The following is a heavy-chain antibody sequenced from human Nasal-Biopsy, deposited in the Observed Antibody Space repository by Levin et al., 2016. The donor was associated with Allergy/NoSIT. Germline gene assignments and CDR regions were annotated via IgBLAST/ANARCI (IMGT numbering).Heavy chain of an antibody. J-gene: IGHJ6*02. CDR1: GFTFSAYA. Sequence: GGSLRLSCAGSGFTFSAYAFHWVRQAPGKGLEWVAVISQDGSDTYYADSVKGSFTVSRIKTRNTVYLQMNGVRLEDSAVYYCARDKSYQYYNDYSLGLDLWGQGTTVTVSS. CDR3: ARDKSYQYYNDYSLGLDL. V-gene: IGHV3-30*04. D-gene: IGHD3-10*01. CDR2: ISQDGSDT.